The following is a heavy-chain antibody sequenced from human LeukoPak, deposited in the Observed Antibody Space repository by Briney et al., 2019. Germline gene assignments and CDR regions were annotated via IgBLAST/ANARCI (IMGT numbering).Heavy chain of an antibody. CDR2: IRYEGSNK. CDR3: AKDYGSGSYFDY. V-gene: IGHV3-30*02. J-gene: IGHJ4*02. CDR1: GFTFSSYG. D-gene: IGHD3-10*01. Sequence: GGSLRLSCAASGFTFSSYGMHWVRQAPGKGLEWVAFIRYEGSNKYYADSVKGRFTISRDNSKNTLYLQMNSLRAEDTAVYYCAKDYGSGSYFDYWGQGTLVTVSS.